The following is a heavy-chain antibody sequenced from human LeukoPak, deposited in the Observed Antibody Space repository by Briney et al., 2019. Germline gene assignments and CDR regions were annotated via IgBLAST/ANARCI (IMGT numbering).Heavy chain of an antibody. D-gene: IGHD3-9*01. CDR3: ARGGYDILTGYRPYFFDY. V-gene: IGHV3-21*01. J-gene: IGHJ4*02. Sequence: GGSLRLSCAASGFSFGSYSMDWVRQAPGKGLEWVSPTSSSSSYKYYADSVKGRFTVSRDNAKNSLYLQMNSLRAEDTAMYYCARGGYDILTGYRPYFFDYWGQGTLVTVSS. CDR2: TSSSSSYK. CDR1: GFSFGSYS.